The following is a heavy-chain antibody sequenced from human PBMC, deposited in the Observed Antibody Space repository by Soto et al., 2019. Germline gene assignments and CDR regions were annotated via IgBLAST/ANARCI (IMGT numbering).Heavy chain of an antibody. CDR1: GGSIIDGQTY. CDR2: INYRGTT. Sequence: PSETLSLTCTVSGGSIIDGQTYLNWIRQHPESGLEWMGYINYRGTTNYSPALKSRILISIDTSKNQFSLRLTSVTAADTAVYYCARDAPGVAPYWGQGTLVTVSS. J-gene: IGHJ4*02. CDR3: ARDAPGVAPY. D-gene: IGHD2-15*01. V-gene: IGHV4-31*03.